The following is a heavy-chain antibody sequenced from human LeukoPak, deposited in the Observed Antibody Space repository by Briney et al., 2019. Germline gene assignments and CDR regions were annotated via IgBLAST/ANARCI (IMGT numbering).Heavy chain of an antibody. V-gene: IGHV4-34*01. CDR3: ARGFRGDNFDY. J-gene: IGHJ4*02. D-gene: IGHD7-27*01. CDR1: DGSFSSYY. Sequence: SETLSLTCGVYDGSFSSYYWSWIRQPPGKGLEWIGEINHSGSTNYNPSLKSRLTISVDTSKNQFSLKLSSVTAADTAVYFCARGFRGDNFDYWGQGTLVTVSS. CDR2: INHSGST.